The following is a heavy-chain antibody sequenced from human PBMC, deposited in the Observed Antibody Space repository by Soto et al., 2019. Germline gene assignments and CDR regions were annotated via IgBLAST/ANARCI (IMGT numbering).Heavy chain of an antibody. CDR1: GFTFSSYA. Sequence: GGSLRLSCAASGFTFSSYAMSWVRQAPGKGLEWVSAISGSGGSTYYADSVKGRFTISRDNSKNTLYLQMNSLRAEDTAVYYCAKDMGTYYYDSSGPGPFDYWGQGTLVTVSS. CDR2: ISGSGGST. CDR3: AKDMGTYYYDSSGPGPFDY. J-gene: IGHJ4*02. V-gene: IGHV3-23*01. D-gene: IGHD3-22*01.